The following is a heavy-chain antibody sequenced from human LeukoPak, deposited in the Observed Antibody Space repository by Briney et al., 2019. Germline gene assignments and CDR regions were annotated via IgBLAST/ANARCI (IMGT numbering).Heavy chain of an antibody. CDR1: GGSFSAYY. CDR3: ARDRYSRFDY. J-gene: IGHJ4*02. V-gene: IGHV4-4*07. D-gene: IGHD6-13*01. CDR2: IYTSGST. Sequence: SETLSLMCAVYGGSFSAYYWSWIRQPAGKGLEWIGRIYTSGSTNYNPSLKSRVTMSVDTSKNQFSLKLSSVTAADTAVYYCARDRYSRFDYWGQGTLVTVSS.